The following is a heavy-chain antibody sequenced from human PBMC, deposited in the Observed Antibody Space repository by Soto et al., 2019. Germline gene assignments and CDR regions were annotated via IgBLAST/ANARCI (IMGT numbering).Heavy chain of an antibody. D-gene: IGHD1-1*01. Sequence: XETLSLTCTVAGGSISGFYWSWIRKSAGKGLEWIGRIYATGTTDCNPSLKSRVMMSVDTSKKQFSLKLRSVTAADTAVYYCVRDGTKTLRDWFDPWGQGISVTVSS. J-gene: IGHJ5*02. CDR3: VRDGTKTLRDWFDP. V-gene: IGHV4-4*07. CDR1: GGSISGFY. CDR2: IYATGTT.